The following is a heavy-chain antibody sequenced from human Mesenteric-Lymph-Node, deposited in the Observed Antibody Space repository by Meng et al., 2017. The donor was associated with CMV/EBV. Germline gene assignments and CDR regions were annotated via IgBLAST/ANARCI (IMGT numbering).Heavy chain of an antibody. J-gene: IGHJ4*02. CDR2: IYSDGNT. D-gene: IGHD1-14*01. Sequence: SCAASGFTVTSNYMRRVRQAPGKGLEWVSLIYSDGNTYYADSVKGRFTISRDNSKNTLYLQMNSLRAEDTAVYYCSSGNRFRLGNFDYWGQGTLVTVSS. CDR1: GFTVTSNY. V-gene: IGHV3-53*01. CDR3: SSGNRFRLGNFDY.